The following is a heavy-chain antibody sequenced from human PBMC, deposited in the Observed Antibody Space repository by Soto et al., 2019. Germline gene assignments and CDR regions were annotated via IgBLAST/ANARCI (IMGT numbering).Heavy chain of an antibody. D-gene: IGHD3-10*01. Sequence: EVQLLESGGGLVQPGGSLRLSCAASGFTFSSYSMSWVRQAPGKGLEWVSGFRTGGDDATTYYADSVKGRFTISRDNSKNTLYLQMNSLRAEDTAVYYCAKDLYYYGSGSYSATWGWFDPWGQGTLVTVSS. CDR1: GFTFSSYS. J-gene: IGHJ5*02. V-gene: IGHV3-23*01. CDR3: AKDLYYYGSGSYSATWGWFDP. CDR2: FRTGGDDATT.